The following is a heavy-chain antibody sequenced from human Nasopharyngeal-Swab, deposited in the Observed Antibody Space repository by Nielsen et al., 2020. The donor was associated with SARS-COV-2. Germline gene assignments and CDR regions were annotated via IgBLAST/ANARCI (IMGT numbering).Heavy chain of an antibody. CDR1: GYPFDDVV. CDR2: ISSNSNNI. Sequence: GGTLRLSCAASGYPFDDVVMPWVRQAPGKGLEWVSGISSNSNNIGYADSVKGRFTISRDDAKNSLYLQMNSLRAEDTALYYCANGRDWGQGTLVTVSS. V-gene: IGHV3-9*01. CDR3: ANGRD. J-gene: IGHJ4*02.